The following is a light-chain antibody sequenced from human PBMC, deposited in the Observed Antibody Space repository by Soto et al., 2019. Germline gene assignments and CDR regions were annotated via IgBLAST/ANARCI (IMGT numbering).Light chain of an antibody. Sequence: DIQMTQSPSTLSASVGDRVTITCRTSQSISSWLAWYQQKPAKAPNLLIYDVSSLESGVSSRFSGSGSGTEFTLTTSRLQPDDFATYYCQQYNSYSLFGGGTKVDIK. J-gene: IGKJ4*01. CDR1: QSISSW. V-gene: IGKV1-5*01. CDR3: QQYNSYSL. CDR2: DVS.